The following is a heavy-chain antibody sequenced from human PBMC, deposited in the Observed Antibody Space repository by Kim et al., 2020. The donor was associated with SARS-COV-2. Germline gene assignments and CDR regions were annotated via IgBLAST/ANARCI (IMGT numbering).Heavy chain of an antibody. V-gene: IGHV4-4*07. Sequence: SETLSLTCTVSGGSISSYYWSWIRQPAGKGLEWIGRIYTSGSTNYNPSLKSRVTMSVDTSKNQFSLKLSSVTAADTAVYYCARDAPQGDYVWGSYDAFDIWGQGTMVTVSS. CDR3: ARDAPQGDYVWGSYDAFDI. CDR2: IYTSGST. D-gene: IGHD3-16*01. J-gene: IGHJ3*02. CDR1: GGSISSYY.